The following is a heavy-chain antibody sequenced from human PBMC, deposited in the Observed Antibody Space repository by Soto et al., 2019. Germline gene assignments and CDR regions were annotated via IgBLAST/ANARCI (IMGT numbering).Heavy chain of an antibody. CDR2: IYYSGGT. J-gene: IGHJ4*02. CDR3: ARDLENSSGWYRNFDY. CDR1: GGSISSYY. V-gene: IGHV4-59*01. D-gene: IGHD6-19*01. Sequence: SETLSLTCTVSGGSISSYYWSWIRQPPGKGLEWIGYIYYSGGTNYNPSLKSRVTISVDTSKNQFSLKLSSVTAADTAVYYCARDLENSSGWYRNFDYWGQGTLVTVSS.